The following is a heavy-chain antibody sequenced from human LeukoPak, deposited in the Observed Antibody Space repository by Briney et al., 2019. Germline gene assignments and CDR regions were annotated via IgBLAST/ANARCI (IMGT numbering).Heavy chain of an antibody. Sequence: PSETLSLTCTVSGGSISSYYWSWIRQPAGKGLEWIGRIYTSGSTNYNPSLKSRVTMSVDTSKNQFSLKLSSVTAADTAVYYCARGVTGTLRMSDAFDIWGQGTMVTVSS. CDR3: ARGVTGTLRMSDAFDI. J-gene: IGHJ3*02. D-gene: IGHD1-20*01. V-gene: IGHV4-4*07. CDR1: GGSISSYY. CDR2: IYTSGST.